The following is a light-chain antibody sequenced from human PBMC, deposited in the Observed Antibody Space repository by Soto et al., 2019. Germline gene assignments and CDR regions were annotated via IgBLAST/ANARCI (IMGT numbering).Light chain of an antibody. J-gene: IGKJ1*01. CDR3: QQYGSSPPT. CDR1: QSVTGSY. Sequence: EIVLTQSPGTLSLSPGEGATLSCRASQSVTGSYLAWYQQKPGQAPRLLIYGASSSATGIPDRFSGSGSGTDVSLTISRLEPEDFAVYCCQQYGSSPPTFGQGTKVEMK. CDR2: GAS. V-gene: IGKV3-20*01.